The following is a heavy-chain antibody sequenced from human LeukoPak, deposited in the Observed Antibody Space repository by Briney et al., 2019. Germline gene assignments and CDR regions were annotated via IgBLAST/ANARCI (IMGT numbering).Heavy chain of an antibody. D-gene: IGHD3-3*01. V-gene: IGHV4-34*01. J-gene: IGHJ6*02. CDR3: ARVGVFGVVTQYYYYYYDMDV. CDR2: INHSGST. Sequence: PSETLSLTCAVYGGPFSGYYWSWIRQPPGKGLEWIGEINHSGSTNYNPSLKSRVTISVDTSKNQFSLKLSSVTAADTAVYYCARVGVFGVVTQYYYYYYDMDVWGQGTTVTVSS. CDR1: GGPFSGYY.